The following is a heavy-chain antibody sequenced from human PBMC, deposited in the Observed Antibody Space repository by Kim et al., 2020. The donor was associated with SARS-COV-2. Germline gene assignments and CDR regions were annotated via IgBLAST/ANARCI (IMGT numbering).Heavy chain of an antibody. CDR2: IKRQSHAATT. CDR3: TLTPWMWTDIILDYDLDD. V-gene: IGHV3-15*01. D-gene: IGHD2-21*02. Sequence: GGSLRLSCAASGFTFTHAWMSWLRQAPGRGLEWVARIKRQSHAATTDYAAPVKDRFTISRDDSENTLYLQMNSLKTDETAVYYCTLTPWMWTDIILDYDLDDWGQGTTVTVSS. J-gene: IGHJ6*03. CDR1: GFTFTHAW.